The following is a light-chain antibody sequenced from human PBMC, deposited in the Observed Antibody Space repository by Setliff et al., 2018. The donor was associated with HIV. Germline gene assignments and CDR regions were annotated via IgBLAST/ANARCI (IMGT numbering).Light chain of an antibody. CDR2: GNV. CDR3: QSYDSSLSGSYV. J-gene: IGLJ1*01. Sequence: QSVLTQPPSVSGAPGQRVTISCTGSSSNIRAGYDVHWYQQLPGTAPKLLIYGNVNRPSGVPDRFSGSKSGTSASLAITGLQADDEADYYCQSYDSSLSGSYVFGTGTKGTVL. V-gene: IGLV1-40*01. CDR1: SSNIRAGYD.